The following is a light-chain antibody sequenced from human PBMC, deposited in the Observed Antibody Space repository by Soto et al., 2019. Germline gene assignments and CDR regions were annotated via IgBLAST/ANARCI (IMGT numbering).Light chain of an antibody. Sequence: EIVLTQSPGTLSLSPGERATLSCRASESVRSSYLAWYRQKPGQAPRLLIYGASSRATGIPDRFSGSGSGTDFTLTISRLEPEDFAVYYCQQYGSSPPSWTFGQGTKVEIK. J-gene: IGKJ1*01. CDR3: QQYGSSPPSWT. CDR1: ESVRSSY. V-gene: IGKV3-20*01. CDR2: GAS.